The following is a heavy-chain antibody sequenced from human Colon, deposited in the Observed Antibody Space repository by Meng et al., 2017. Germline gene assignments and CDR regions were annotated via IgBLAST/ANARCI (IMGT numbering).Heavy chain of an antibody. D-gene: IGHD2-15*01. CDR2: IYHTGTT. V-gene: IGHV4-4*02. Sequence: QLQLQESGPGLVKPSGTLSVTCAVSGDSISSTTWWNWVRQAPGQGLEWIGEIYHTGTTNINPSFKSRVTMSIDKSRNEFSLKLNSLTAADTAIYYCARWGFTYDAAQFFDYWGQGILVTVSS. CDR1: GDSISSTTW. J-gene: IGHJ5*01. CDR3: ARWGFTYDAAQFFDY.